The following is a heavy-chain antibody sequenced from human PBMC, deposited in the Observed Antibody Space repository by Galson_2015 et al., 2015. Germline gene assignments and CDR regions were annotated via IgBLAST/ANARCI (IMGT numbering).Heavy chain of an antibody. J-gene: IGHJ5*01. CDR1: GGTFSIFA. CDR3: ATSNGEVYCHGARFCLDS. CDR2: LLPIYGTP. Sequence: SVKVSCKASGGTFSIFAISWVRQAPGQRLEWMGGLLPIYGTPHYAQKFQGRVTITADESTSTAYLELSSLTSEDTAVFYCATSNGEVYCHGARFCLDSWDHGTLVTVSS. V-gene: IGHV1-69*13. D-gene: IGHD4/OR15-4a*01.